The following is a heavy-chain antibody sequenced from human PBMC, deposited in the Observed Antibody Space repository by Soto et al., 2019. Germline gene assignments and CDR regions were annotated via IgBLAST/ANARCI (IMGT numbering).Heavy chain of an antibody. CDR2: IYHSGTT. CDR3: ARHDIVVVPARGFDY. Sequence: SETLSLTCAVSGDSISSGFHWAWIRQPPGKGLEWVASIYHSGTTYYNPSLTSRVTISVDTSKNQFSLKLSSVTAADSAMYYCARHDIVVVPARGFDYWGQGTLVTVSS. D-gene: IGHD2-2*01. J-gene: IGHJ4*02. V-gene: IGHV4-38-2*01. CDR1: GDSISSGFH.